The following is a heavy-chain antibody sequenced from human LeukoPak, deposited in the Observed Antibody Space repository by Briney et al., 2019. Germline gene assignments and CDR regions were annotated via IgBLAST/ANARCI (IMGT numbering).Heavy chain of an antibody. CDR2: IYTSGST. J-gene: IGHJ5*02. Sequence: SETLSRTCTVSGGSISSYYWSWIRQPAGKGLEWIGRIYTSGSTNYNPSLKSRVTMSVDTSKNQFSLKLSSVTAADTAVYYCARPGRLDGGPLNWFDPWGQGTLVTVSS. CDR3: ARPGRLDGGPLNWFDP. CDR1: GGSISSYY. V-gene: IGHV4-4*07. D-gene: IGHD3/OR15-3a*01.